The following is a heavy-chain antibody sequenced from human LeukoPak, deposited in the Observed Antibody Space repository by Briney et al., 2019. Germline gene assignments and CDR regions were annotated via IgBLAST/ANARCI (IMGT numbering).Heavy chain of an antibody. CDR2: IHPNSGGT. J-gene: IGHJ4*02. CDR3: ARDPNYGGNSGEFDY. D-gene: IGHD4-23*01. V-gene: IGHV1-2*02. Sequence: ASVKVSCKASGYTFTGYYMHWVRQAPGQGLEWMGWIHPNSGGTNYAQKFQSRVTMTRDTSISTAYMELSGLRSDDTAVYYCARDPNYGGNSGEFDYWGQGTLVTVSS. CDR1: GYTFTGYY.